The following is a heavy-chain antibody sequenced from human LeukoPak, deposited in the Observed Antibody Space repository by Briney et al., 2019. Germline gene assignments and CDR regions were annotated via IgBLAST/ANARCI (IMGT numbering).Heavy chain of an antibody. D-gene: IGHD6-13*01. CDR2: IYYSGST. CDR3: TRGDSSSWYGYYYGMDV. Sequence: SETLSLTCTVSGGSISSYYWSWIRQPPGKGLEWIGYIYYSGSTYYNPSLKSRVTISVDTSKNQFSLKLSSVTAADTAVYYCTRGDSSSWYGYYYGMDVWGQGTTVTVSS. V-gene: IGHV4-59*12. J-gene: IGHJ6*02. CDR1: GGSISSYY.